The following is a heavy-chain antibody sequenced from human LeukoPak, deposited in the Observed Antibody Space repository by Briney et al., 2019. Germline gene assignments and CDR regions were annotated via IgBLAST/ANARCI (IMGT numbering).Heavy chain of an antibody. J-gene: IGHJ4*02. Sequence: PGGSLRLSRAASGFTFSNAWMSWVRQAPGKGVEWVGRIKRKTDGGTTDYAAPVKGRFPISRDHSKNTLYLQLNSLTTEHTAVCYCTTGYDYGDPGYFDYWGQGTLVTVSS. CDR3: TTGYDYGDPGYFDY. CDR2: IKRKTDGGTT. V-gene: IGHV3-15*01. CDR1: GFTFSNAW. D-gene: IGHD4-17*01.